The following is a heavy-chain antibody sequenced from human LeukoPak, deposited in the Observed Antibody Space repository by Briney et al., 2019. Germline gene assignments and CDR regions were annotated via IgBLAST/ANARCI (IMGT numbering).Heavy chain of an antibody. CDR1: GFTFSSYA. CDR2: ISYDGSNK. J-gene: IGHJ4*01. D-gene: IGHD4-17*01. V-gene: IGHV3-30*04. Sequence: GGSLRLSCAASGFTFSSYAMHWVRQAPGKGLEWVAVISYDGSNKYYADSVKGRFTISRDNSKNTLYLQMNSLRAEDTAVYYCARNGDYVLSVDPDYWGHGTLVTVSS. CDR3: ARNGDYVLSVDPDY.